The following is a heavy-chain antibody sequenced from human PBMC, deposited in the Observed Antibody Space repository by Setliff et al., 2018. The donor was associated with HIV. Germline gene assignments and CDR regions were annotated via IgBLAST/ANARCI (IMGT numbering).Heavy chain of an antibody. CDR1: GDSVSSRSYY. CDR3: AQLGMVDDFDY. J-gene: IGHJ4*02. CDR2: IYYSGST. V-gene: IGHV4-61*03. D-gene: IGHD1-1*01. Sequence: SETLSLTCTVSGDSVSSRSYYWSWIRQPPGKGLEWLGYIYYSGSTNYNPSLKSRVTISVDTSKNHFSLKLRSVTAADTAVYYCAQLGMVDDFDYWGQGTLVTVSS.